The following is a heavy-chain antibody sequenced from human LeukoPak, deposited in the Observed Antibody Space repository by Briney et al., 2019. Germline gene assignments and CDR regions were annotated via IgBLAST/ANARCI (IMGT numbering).Heavy chain of an antibody. J-gene: IGHJ5*02. V-gene: IGHV3-48*01. CDR1: GFTFSSYS. CDR3: AREGGIVVVPAAKNWFDP. CDR2: ISSSSSTI. Sequence: PGRSLRLSCAASGFTFSSYSMNWVRQAPGKGLEWVSYISSSSSTIYYADSVKGRFTISRDNAKNSLYLQMNSLRAEDTAVYYCAREGGIVVVPAAKNWFDPWGQGTLVTVSS. D-gene: IGHD2-2*01.